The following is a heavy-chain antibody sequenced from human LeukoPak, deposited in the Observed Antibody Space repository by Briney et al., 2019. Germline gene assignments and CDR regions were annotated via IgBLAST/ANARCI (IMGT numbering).Heavy chain of an antibody. J-gene: IGHJ3*02. CDR2: ISGGAAST. CDR3: AKVNTIFGVVTRGAFDI. CDR1: GFTFSSYA. V-gene: IGHV3-23*01. Sequence: GGSLRLSCAASGFTFSSYAMSWVRQAPGKGLEWVSSISGGAASTDYVDSVKGRFTISRDNSKNTLYLQMNSLRAEDTAVYYCAKVNTIFGVVTRGAFDIWGQGTMVTVSS. D-gene: IGHD3-3*01.